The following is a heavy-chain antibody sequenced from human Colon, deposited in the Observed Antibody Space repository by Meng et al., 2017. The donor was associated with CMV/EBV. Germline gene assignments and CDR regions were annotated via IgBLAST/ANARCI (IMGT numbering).Heavy chain of an antibody. D-gene: IGHD1-20*01. CDR3: ASVGISGTPDVF. CDR2: ITAHNGKT. Sequence: QVQRMQSGAEGKKPGASVKVTCKASGYTLTSYGISWVRQAPGQGLEWMGWITAHNGKTNYGKKFQGRVTMTSDTSANTVYMELRSLASDDTAIYYCASVGISGTPDVFWGQGTLVTVSS. V-gene: IGHV1-18*01. CDR1: GYTLTSYG. J-gene: IGHJ4*02.